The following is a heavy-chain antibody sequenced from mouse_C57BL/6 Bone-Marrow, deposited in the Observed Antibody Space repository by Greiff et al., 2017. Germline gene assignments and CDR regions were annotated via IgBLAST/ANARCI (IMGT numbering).Heavy chain of an antibody. CDR3: ARDYYGHYYAMDY. CDR2: ISSGSSTI. V-gene: IGHV5-17*01. D-gene: IGHD1-1*01. Sequence: EVKLQESGGGLVKPGGSLKLSCAASGFTFSDYGLHWVRQAPEKGLEWVAYISSGSSTIYYADIVKGRFTISRDNAKNTLFLQMTSLRSEDTAMYYCARDYYGHYYAMDYWGQGTSVTVSS. J-gene: IGHJ4*01. CDR1: GFTFSDYG.